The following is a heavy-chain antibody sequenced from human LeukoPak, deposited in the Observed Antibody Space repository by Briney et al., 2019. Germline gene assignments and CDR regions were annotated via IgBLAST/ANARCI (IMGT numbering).Heavy chain of an antibody. J-gene: IGHJ3*02. CDR3: ATGPARYYDSSGYYYDGAFDI. CDR1: GGSISSSSYY. CDR2: IYYTGST. Sequence: SETLSLTCTVSGGSISSSSYYWGWIRQPPGKGLEWIASIYYTGSTYYNPSLKSRVTISVDTSKNQFSLKLSSVTAADTAVYYCATGPARYYDSSGYYYDGAFDIWGQGTMVTVSS. D-gene: IGHD3-22*01. V-gene: IGHV4-39*07.